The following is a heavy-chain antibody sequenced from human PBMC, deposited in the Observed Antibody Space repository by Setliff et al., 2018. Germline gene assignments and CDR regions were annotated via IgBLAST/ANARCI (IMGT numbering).Heavy chain of an antibody. CDR3: ARSFSRREKFLLDY. Sequence: SETLSLTCAVYGGSFSDYYWSWIRQSPGKGLEWIGSIYYSGSTYYNPSLKSRVTISVDTSKNQFSLKVSSVTAADTAVYYCARSFSRREKFLLDYWGQGALVTVSS. J-gene: IGHJ4*02. CDR2: IYYSGST. CDR1: GGSFSDYY. V-gene: IGHV4-34*01.